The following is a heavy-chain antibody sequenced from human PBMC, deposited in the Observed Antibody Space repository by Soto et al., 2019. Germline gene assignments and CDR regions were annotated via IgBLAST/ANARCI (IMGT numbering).Heavy chain of an antibody. CDR3: AKFLIVLWFGEAALDY. Sequence: EVQLLESGGGLVQPGGSLRLSCAASGFTFSSYAMIWVRQAPGKGLEWVSAISGSGGSTYYADSVKGRFTISRDNSKNTLYLQMNSLRAEDTAVYYCAKFLIVLWFGEAALDYWGQGTLVTVSS. CDR1: GFTFSSYA. V-gene: IGHV3-23*01. CDR2: ISGSGGST. J-gene: IGHJ4*02. D-gene: IGHD3-10*01.